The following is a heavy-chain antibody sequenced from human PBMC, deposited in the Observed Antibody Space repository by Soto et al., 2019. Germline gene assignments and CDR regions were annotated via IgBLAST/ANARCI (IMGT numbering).Heavy chain of an antibody. CDR2: IYYSGST. CDR1: GGSISSGGYY. Sequence: SETLSLTCTVSGGSISSGGYYWSWIRQHPGKGLEWIGYIYYSGSTYYNPSLKSRVTISVDTSKNQFSLKLSSVTAADTAVYYCARDTSSSSYYYYYGMDVWGQGTTVTVSS. D-gene: IGHD6-6*01. V-gene: IGHV4-31*03. CDR3: ARDTSSSSYYYYYGMDV. J-gene: IGHJ6*02.